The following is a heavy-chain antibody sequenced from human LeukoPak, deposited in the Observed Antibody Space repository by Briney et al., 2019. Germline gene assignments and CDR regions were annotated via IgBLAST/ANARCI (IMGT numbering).Heavy chain of an antibody. V-gene: IGHV1-46*01. D-gene: IGHD1-14*01. CDR1: GYSFTSYS. CDR2: INPSGDST. Sequence: ASVKVSCKASGYSFTSYSIHWVRQAPGQGLEWMGIINPSGDSTSHAQKFQGRVTMTRDMSTSTVYMELSSLRSEDTAVYYCARGHCSWYTHWVDPWDQGTQLTVS. J-gene: IGHJ5*02. CDR3: ARGHCSWYTHWVDP.